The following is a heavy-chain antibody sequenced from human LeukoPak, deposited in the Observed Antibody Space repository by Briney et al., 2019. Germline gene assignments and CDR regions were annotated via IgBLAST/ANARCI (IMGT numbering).Heavy chain of an antibody. Sequence: SVKVSCKASGGTFSSYAISWVRQAPGQGLEWMGGIIPIFGTANYAQKFQGRVTITADESTSTAYRELSSLRSEDTAVYYCARDPYDFWSGYLNWFDPWGQGTLVTVSS. CDR2: IIPIFGTA. J-gene: IGHJ5*02. CDR1: GGTFSSYA. V-gene: IGHV1-69*01. D-gene: IGHD3-3*01. CDR3: ARDPYDFWSGYLNWFDP.